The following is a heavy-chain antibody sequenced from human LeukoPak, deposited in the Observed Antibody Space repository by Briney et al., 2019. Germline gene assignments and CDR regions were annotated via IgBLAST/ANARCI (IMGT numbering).Heavy chain of an antibody. CDR2: IYTSGST. CDR3: AREGETTVTTVGDYYYGMDV. D-gene: IGHD4-17*01. J-gene: IGHJ6*02. Sequence: SETLSLTCTVSGGSISSYYWSWIRQPAGKGLEWIGRIYTSGSTNYNLSLERRVTMSVGTSRNQFSLKLSSVTAADTAVYYGAREGETTVTTVGDYYYGMDVWGQGTTVTVSS. V-gene: IGHV4-4*07. CDR1: GGSISSYY.